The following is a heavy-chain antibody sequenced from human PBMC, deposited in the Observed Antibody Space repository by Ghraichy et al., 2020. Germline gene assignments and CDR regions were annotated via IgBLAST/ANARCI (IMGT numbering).Heavy chain of an antibody. CDR3: ARSHRYYERSGNWVLDY. CDR2: ISSNSKTI. CDR1: GFTFSDYY. D-gene: IGHD3-22*01. J-gene: IGHJ4*02. Sequence: LSLTCAASGFTFSDYYMSWIRQAPEKGLEWVSYISSNSKTIYYGDSVEGRFTISRDNAKNSLYLQMNSLRAEDTAVYYCARSHRYYERSGNWVLDYWGQGTLVTVSS. V-gene: IGHV3-11*01.